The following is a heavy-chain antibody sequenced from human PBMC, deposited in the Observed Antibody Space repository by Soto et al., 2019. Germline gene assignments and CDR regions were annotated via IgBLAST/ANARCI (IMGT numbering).Heavy chain of an antibody. Sequence: QVQLVQSGAEVKKPGSSVKVSCKASGGTFSSYAISWVRQAPGQGLEWMGGIIPIFRTADNAQKFQGRVPIPAXEXPSTGYMELSSLRSEDTAVYYCASVEPQRYSYGMDVWGQGTTVTVSS. J-gene: IGHJ6*02. CDR3: ASVEPQRYSYGMDV. V-gene: IGHV1-69*12. D-gene: IGHD2-15*01. CDR2: IIPIFRTA. CDR1: GGTFSSYA.